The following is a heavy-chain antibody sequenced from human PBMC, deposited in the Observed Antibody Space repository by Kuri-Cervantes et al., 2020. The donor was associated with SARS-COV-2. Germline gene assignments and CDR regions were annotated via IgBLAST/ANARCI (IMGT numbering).Heavy chain of an antibody. CDR2: IFRSGIT. CDR3: ARGQRITMVRGVMGFDY. CDR1: SGSISSGDYY. D-gene: IGHD3-10*01. V-gene: IGHV4-39*07. J-gene: IGHJ4*02. Sequence: SETLSLTCTVSSGSISSGDYYWGWIRQPPGKGLEWIGSIFRSGITYYNPSLKSRVTISVDTSKNQFSLKLSSVTAADTAVYYCARGQRITMVRGVMGFDYWGQGTLVTVSS.